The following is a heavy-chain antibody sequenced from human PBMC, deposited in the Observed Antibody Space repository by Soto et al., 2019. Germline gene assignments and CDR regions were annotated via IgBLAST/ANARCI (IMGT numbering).Heavy chain of an antibody. D-gene: IGHD3-3*01. CDR2: ISYDGSNK. CDR1: GFTFSSYG. CDR3: AKALEWLLVPDNYKTPRDYYYGMDV. J-gene: IGHJ6*02. V-gene: IGHV3-30*18. Sequence: QVQLVESGGGVVQPGRSLRLSCAASGFTFSSYGMHWVRQAPGKGLEWVAVISYDGSNKYYADSVKGRFTISRDNSKNTLYLQMNSLRAEDTAVYYCAKALEWLLVPDNYKTPRDYYYGMDVWGQGTTVTVSS.